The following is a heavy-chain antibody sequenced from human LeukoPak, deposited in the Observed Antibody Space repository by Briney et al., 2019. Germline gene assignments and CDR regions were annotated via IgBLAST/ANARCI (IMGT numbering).Heavy chain of an antibody. CDR2: ISSSGSTI. Sequence: GGSLRLSCAASGFTFSSYEMNWVRQAPGKGLEWVSYISSSGSTIYYADSVKGRFTISRDDAKNSLYLQMNSLRAEDTAVYYCASPPAAGDYDIWGQGTMVTVSS. V-gene: IGHV3-48*03. CDR3: ASPPAAGDYDI. D-gene: IGHD6-13*01. CDR1: GFTFSSYE. J-gene: IGHJ3*02.